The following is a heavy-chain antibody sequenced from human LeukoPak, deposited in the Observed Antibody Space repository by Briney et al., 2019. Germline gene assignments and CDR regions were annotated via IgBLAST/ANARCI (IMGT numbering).Heavy chain of an antibody. J-gene: IGHJ3*02. CDR3: AREALRYGYCSGGSCYPGDAFDI. Sequence: GGSLRLSCAASGFTFSSYAMSWVRQAPGKGLEWVSVISGSGGSSYYADSVKGRFTISRDNSKNTLHLQMNSLRAEDTAVYYCAREALRYGYCSGGSCYPGDAFDIWGQGTMVTVSS. D-gene: IGHD2-15*01. CDR1: GFTFSSYA. CDR2: ISGSGGSS. V-gene: IGHV3-23*01.